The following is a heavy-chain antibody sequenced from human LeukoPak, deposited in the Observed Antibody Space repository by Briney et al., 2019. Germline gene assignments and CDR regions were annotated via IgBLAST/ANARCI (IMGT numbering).Heavy chain of an antibody. V-gene: IGHV3-23*01. CDR2: ISGSGGST. CDR3: AKVGSYDSSGYIDY. D-gene: IGHD3-22*01. J-gene: IGHJ4*02. CDR1: GFTFSSYA. Sequence: GGSLRLSCAASGFTFSSYAMSWVRQAPGKGLEWVSAISGSGGSTYYADSVKGRFTISIDNSKNTLYLQMNSLRAEDTAVYYCAKVGSYDSSGYIDYWGQGTLVTVSS.